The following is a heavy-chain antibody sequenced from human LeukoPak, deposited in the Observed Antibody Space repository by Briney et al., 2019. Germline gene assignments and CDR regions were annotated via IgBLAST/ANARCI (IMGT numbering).Heavy chain of an antibody. CDR2: MYYSGST. CDR3: TRGSFGWDFDY. J-gene: IGHJ4*02. D-gene: IGHD3-10*01. Sequence: SETLSLTCTVSGGSISSGDYYWSWIRQPPGKGLEWIGYMYYSGSTYYNPSLKSRVTMSVDTSKNQFSLKLSSVTAADTAVYYCTRGSFGWDFDYWGQGTLVTVSS. CDR1: GGSISSGDYY. V-gene: IGHV4-30-4*02.